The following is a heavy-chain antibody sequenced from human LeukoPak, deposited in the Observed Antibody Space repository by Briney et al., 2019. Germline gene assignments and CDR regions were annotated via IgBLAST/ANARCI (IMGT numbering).Heavy chain of an antibody. V-gene: IGHV4-4*07. D-gene: IGHD3-22*01. CDR2: FYTSGST. CDR1: GGSLSSSN. Sequence: SEALSLTCTAPGGSLSSSNWSWTRPPPGKRMEWIGRFYTSGSTNYNPSLKSRVTISVDKSKSQFSLKLSSVTAADTAVYYCARGGYYYDSSGYPFDYWGQGTLVTVSS. J-gene: IGHJ4*02. CDR3: ARGGYYYDSSGYPFDY.